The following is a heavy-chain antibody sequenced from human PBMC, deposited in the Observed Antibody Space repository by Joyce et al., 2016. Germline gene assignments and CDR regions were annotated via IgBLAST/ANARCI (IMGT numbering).Heavy chain of an antibody. J-gene: IGHJ2*01. Sequence: EVQLVESGGGLIQPGGSLRLSCAAAGFTVNSAYISWVRQAPGKGLEWVSIIDRGGETYYADSGKGRFTVSRDNSKNTAHLQMNSLRAEDTAVFYCARATVAGFNYYFDLWGRGTLVTVSS. CDR3: ARATVAGFNYYFDL. CDR2: IDRGGET. V-gene: IGHV3-53*01. D-gene: IGHD6-19*01. CDR1: GFTVNSAY.